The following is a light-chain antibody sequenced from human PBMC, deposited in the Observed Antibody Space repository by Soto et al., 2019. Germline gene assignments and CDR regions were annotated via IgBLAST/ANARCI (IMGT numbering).Light chain of an antibody. Sequence: DIQMTQSPSSLSASVGDRVTITCRARQSITNYLNWYQQKPGKAPKLLIYAASSLQSGVPSRFSGSESGTDFTLSISSLQPEDFATYYCQQSYSTPWTCGQGTKVEIK. J-gene: IGKJ1*01. CDR2: AAS. CDR3: QQSYSTPWT. CDR1: QSITNY. V-gene: IGKV1-39*01.